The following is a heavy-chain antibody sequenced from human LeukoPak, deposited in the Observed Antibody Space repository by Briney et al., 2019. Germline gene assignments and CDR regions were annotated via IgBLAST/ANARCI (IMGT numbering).Heavy chain of an antibody. CDR2: ISGDGDST. V-gene: IGHV3-43*02. CDR3: ARHINFDY. CDR1: GFTFSSYW. J-gene: IGHJ4*02. Sequence: GGSLRLSCAASGFTFSSYWMHWVRQAPGKGLEWVSLISGDGDSTFYADSVKGRFTISRDNSENSLYLEMNSLRTEDTALYYCARHINFDYWGQGALVTVSS. D-gene: IGHD2-21*01.